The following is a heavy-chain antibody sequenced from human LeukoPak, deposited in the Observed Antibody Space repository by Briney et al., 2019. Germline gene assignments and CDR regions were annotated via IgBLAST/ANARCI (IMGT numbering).Heavy chain of an antibody. V-gene: IGHV4-39*07. J-gene: IGHJ4*02. CDR2: INHSGST. CDR3: ARRGDYYFDY. CDR1: GGSISSSSYY. Sequence: SETLSLTCTVSGGSISSSSYYWGWIRQPPGKGLEWIGEINHSGSTNYNPSLKSRVTISVDTSKNQFSLKLSSVTAADTAVYYCARRGDYYFDYWGQGTLVTVSS. D-gene: IGHD2-21*02.